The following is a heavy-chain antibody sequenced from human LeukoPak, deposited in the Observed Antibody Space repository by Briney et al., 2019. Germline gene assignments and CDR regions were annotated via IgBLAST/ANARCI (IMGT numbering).Heavy chain of an antibody. CDR2: ISYDGSNK. CDR3: ARGGSGYCSSTSCYTVFDY. V-gene: IGHV3-30-3*01. J-gene: IGHJ4*02. Sequence: PGGSLRLSCAASGFTFSSYAMHWVRQAPGKGLEWVAVISYDGSNKYYADSVKGRFTISRDNSKNTLYLQMNSLRAEDTAVYYCARGGSGYCSSTSCYTVFDYWGQGTLVTVSS. D-gene: IGHD2-2*02. CDR1: GFTFSSYA.